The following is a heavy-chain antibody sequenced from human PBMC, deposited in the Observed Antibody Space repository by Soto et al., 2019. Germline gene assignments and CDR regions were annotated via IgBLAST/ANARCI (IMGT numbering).Heavy chain of an antibody. CDR3: ARGRSDSAGSSFGRRMDV. CDR1: GEALGSGQSY. J-gene: IGHJ6*02. CDR2: TFVTGAT. D-gene: IGHD3-10*01. V-gene: IGHV4-61*01. Sequence: QVQLQESGPGLVKSSETLSLICFVSGEALGSGQSYWNWIRQAPGKGPEWIGQTFVTGATKSSAALQSRVTMSVDRSKSQISLTLTSVTAADSATYFCARGRSDSAGSSFGRRMDVWGQGTTVTVPS.